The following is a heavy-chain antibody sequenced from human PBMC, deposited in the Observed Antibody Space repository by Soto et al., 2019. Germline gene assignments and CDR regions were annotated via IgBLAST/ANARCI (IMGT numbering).Heavy chain of an antibody. J-gene: IGHJ4*02. CDR3: ARLEGLATISYYFDF. V-gene: IGHV4-39*01. CDR1: GDSIYSDKYY. D-gene: IGHD3-9*01. Sequence: TSETLSLTCSVSGDSIYSDKYYWGWIRQPPGKGLEWIGSIYFRGNTYYNPSLQTRVTISLDKSKSQFSLKLNSVTAADSAVYFCARLEGLATISYYFDFWGQGALVTVPS. CDR2: IYFRGNT.